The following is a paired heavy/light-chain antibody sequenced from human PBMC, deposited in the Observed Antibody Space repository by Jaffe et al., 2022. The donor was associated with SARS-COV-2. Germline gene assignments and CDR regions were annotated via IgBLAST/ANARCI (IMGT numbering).Heavy chain of an antibody. Sequence: EVQLVESGGALVKPGGSLRLSCAASGFTFNKAWMSWVRQAPGKGLEWVGRIKSETDGGTTDYAAPVKGRFTISRDDSENTLNLQMNSLKIEDTAVYYCITDATGGYYWFDPWGQGTLVTVSS. D-gene: IGHD2-8*02. CDR2: IKSETDGGTT. CDR3: ITDATGGYYWFDP. V-gene: IGHV3-15*02. CDR1: GFTFNKAW. J-gene: IGHJ5*02.
Light chain of an antibody. V-gene: IGKV1-39*01. CDR1: QSIGSY. CDR2: AAS. J-gene: IGKJ1*01. Sequence: DIQMTQSPSSLSVSVGDRVTITCRASQSIGSYLNWYQQKVGRAPKLLIKAASSLQSGVPSRFSGSESGTGFTLTISSLQPEDFATYYCQQSFSTPQTFGQGTKVEIK. CDR3: QQSFSTPQT.